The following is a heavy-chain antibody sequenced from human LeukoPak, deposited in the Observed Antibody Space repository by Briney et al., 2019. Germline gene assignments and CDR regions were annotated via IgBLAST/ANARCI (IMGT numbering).Heavy chain of an antibody. CDR3: ASARSGSYLHFDY. Sequence: GASVKVSCKASGYTFTGYYMHWVRQAPGQGLEWMGWINPNSGGTNYAQKFQGWVTMTRDTSISTAYMELSRLRSDDTAVYYCASARSGSYLHFDYWGQGTLVTVSS. J-gene: IGHJ4*02. D-gene: IGHD3-10*01. CDR2: INPNSGGT. CDR1: GYTFTGYY. V-gene: IGHV1-2*04.